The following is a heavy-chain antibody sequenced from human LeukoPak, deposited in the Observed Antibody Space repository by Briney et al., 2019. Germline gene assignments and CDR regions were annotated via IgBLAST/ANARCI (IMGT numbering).Heavy chain of an antibody. Sequence: GGSLRLSCAASRFTFSNYGVNWVRQAPGKGLEWVSYINSRSSTIYYADSVRGRFTISRDNAKNSLYLQMNSLKAEDTAIYYCAREVGTPQAFDIWGQGTIVTVSS. CDR3: AREVGTPQAFDI. D-gene: IGHD1-26*01. V-gene: IGHV3-48*01. J-gene: IGHJ3*02. CDR2: INSRSSTI. CDR1: RFTFSNYG.